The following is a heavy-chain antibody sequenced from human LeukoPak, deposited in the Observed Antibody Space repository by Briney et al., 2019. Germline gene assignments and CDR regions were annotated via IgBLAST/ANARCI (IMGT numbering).Heavy chain of an antibody. D-gene: IGHD3-22*01. J-gene: IGHJ3*02. CDR1: GGTFSSYA. CDR3: ARDYYDSSGYYYPDAFDI. CDR2: IIPIFGTA. V-gene: IGHV1-69*13. Sequence: ASVKVSCKASGGTFSSYAISWVRQAPGQGLEWMGGIIPIFGTANYAQKFQGRVTITADESTSTAYMELSSLRSDDTAVYYCARDYYDSSGYYYPDAFDIWGQGTMVTVSS.